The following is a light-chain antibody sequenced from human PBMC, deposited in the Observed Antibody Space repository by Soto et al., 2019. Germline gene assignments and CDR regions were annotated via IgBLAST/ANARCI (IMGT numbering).Light chain of an antibody. J-gene: IGLJ2*01. V-gene: IGLV1-44*01. Sequence: QSVLTQPPSASGTPGQRGTISCSGSSSNIGSNIVNWYQQFPGTAPKLLIYTNNQRPSGVPDRFSGSKSGTSASLAISGLQSEDEADYYCAAWDDSLNRVVFGGGSKLTVL. CDR2: TNN. CDR3: AAWDDSLNRVV. CDR1: SSNIGSNI.